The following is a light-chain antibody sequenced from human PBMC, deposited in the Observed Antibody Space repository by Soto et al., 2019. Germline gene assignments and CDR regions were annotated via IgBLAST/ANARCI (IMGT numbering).Light chain of an antibody. CDR1: QSINSN. Sequence: EIVMTQSPGTLSLSPVERATLSFMASQSINSNLAWYQQKPGQAPRLFMFRASSRATGIPARFSGSGSGTEFNLTISSLQSEDFAVYYCQQYNNWPRATFGGGTKVDIK. CDR3: QQYNNWPRAT. V-gene: IGKV3-15*01. J-gene: IGKJ4*01. CDR2: RAS.